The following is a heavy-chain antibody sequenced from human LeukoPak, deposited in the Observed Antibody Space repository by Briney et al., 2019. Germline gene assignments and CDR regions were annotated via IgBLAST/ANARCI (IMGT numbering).Heavy chain of an antibody. J-gene: IGHJ4*02. D-gene: IGHD3-9*01. CDR1: GYTFTGYY. V-gene: IGHV1-2*02. CDR3: ARDGRYFDWLLPDY. Sequence: ASVKVSCKASGYTFTGYYMHWVRQAPGQGLEWMGWINPNSGGANYAQKFQGRVTMTRDTSISTAYMELSRLRSDDTAVYYCARDGRYFDWLLPDYWGQGTLVTVSS. CDR2: INPNSGGA.